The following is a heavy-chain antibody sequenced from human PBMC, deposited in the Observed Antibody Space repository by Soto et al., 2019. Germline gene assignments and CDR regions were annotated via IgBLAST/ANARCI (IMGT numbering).Heavy chain of an antibody. CDR3: ARVRQWLDREVSDYGMDV. Sequence: QVQLVESGGGVVQPGRSLRLSCAASGFTFSSYGMHWVRQAPGKGLEWVAVIWYDGSNKYYADSVKGRFTISRDNSKNTLYLQMNSLRAEDTAVYYCARVRQWLDREVSDYGMDVWGQGTTVTVSS. CDR1: GFTFSSYG. V-gene: IGHV3-33*01. CDR2: IWYDGSNK. J-gene: IGHJ6*02. D-gene: IGHD6-19*01.